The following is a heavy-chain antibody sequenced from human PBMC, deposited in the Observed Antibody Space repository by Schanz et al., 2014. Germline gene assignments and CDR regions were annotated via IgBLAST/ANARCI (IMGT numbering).Heavy chain of an antibody. CDR1: GFTFDNYA. J-gene: IGHJ4*02. D-gene: IGHD5-18*01. CDR2: ISWNSGSV. Sequence: EVQLVESGGGLVQPGRSLRLSCAASGFTFDNYAMHWVRQAPGKGLEWVSSISWNSGSVAYADSVKGRFTISRDNSENTLYLQMISLRAEDTAVYYCAKLDGYAYGSMGQEDFDYWGQGPLVAVSS. V-gene: IGHV3-9*01. CDR3: AKLDGYAYGSMGQEDFDY.